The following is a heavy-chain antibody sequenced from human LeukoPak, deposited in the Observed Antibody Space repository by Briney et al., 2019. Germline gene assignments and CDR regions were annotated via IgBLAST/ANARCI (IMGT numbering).Heavy chain of an antibody. CDR3: AKDHYDSSAHLAYFDY. Sequence: PGGSLRLSCAASGFTFSSYGMHWVRQAPGKGLEWVAFIRYDGSNKYYADSVKGRFTISRDNSKNTLYLQMNSLRAEDTAVYYCAKDHYDSSAHLAYFDYWGQGTLVTVSS. CDR1: GFTFSSYG. J-gene: IGHJ4*02. V-gene: IGHV3-30*02. CDR2: IRYDGSNK. D-gene: IGHD3-22*01.